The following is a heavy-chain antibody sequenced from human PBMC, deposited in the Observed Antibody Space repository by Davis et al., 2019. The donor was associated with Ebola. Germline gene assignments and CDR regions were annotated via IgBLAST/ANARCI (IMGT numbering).Heavy chain of an antibody. J-gene: IGHJ6*02. CDR3: ARVDGDYYYGMDV. D-gene: IGHD4-17*01. CDR1: GFTFSNAW. V-gene: IGHV3-33*08. CDR2: IWYDGSNK. Sequence: GESLKISCAASGFTFSNAWMNWVRQAPGKGLEWVAVIWYDGSNKYYADSVKGRFTISRDNSKNTLYLQMNSLRAEDTAVYYCARVDGDYYYGMDVWGQGTTVTVSS.